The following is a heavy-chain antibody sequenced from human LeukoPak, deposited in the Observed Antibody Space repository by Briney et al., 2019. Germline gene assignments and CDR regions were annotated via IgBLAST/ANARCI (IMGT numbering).Heavy chain of an antibody. CDR2: ISYSGST. V-gene: IGHV4-39*07. J-gene: IGHJ4*02. D-gene: IGHD3-22*01. CDR1: GGSISSSSHF. Sequence: SSETLSLTCSVSGGSISSSSHFCVWVRQPPGKGLEWIGTISYSGSTNYNPSLKSRVTISVDTSKNQFSLKLSSVTAADTAVYYCARTYYYDSSGLFDYWGQGTLVTVSS. CDR3: ARTYYYDSSGLFDY.